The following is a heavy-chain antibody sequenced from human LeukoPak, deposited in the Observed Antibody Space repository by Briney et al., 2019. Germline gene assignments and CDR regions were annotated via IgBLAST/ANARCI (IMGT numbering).Heavy chain of an antibody. CDR2: IYHTGST. Sequence: SQTLSLTCSVSGVSISSDGYYWSWVRQLPGKGLEWIGYIYHTGSTYYNPSLKSRVTMSVDTSKNQFSLKLSSVTAADTAVYYCAREREGVEVVIANSFYYYYMDVWGKGTTVTVSS. CDR3: AREREGVEVVIANSFYYYYMDV. V-gene: IGHV4-30-2*01. D-gene: IGHD2-21*01. CDR1: GVSISSDGYY. J-gene: IGHJ6*03.